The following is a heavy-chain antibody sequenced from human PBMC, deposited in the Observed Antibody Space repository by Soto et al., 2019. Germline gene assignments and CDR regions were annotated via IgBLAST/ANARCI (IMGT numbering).Heavy chain of an antibody. CDR1: GFSFSSGGVG. J-gene: IGHJ4*02. D-gene: IGHD4-17*01. Sequence: QITLKESGPQLVKPTQTLTLTCTFSGFSFSSGGVGVGWIRQPPGKALEWLAVIYWDGDKLYSPSLKSRLSIAKDTSKNQVVLTMTNMDPVDTATYYCAHSPFYGDKLDYWGQGTLVSVSS. CDR3: AHSPFYGDKLDY. V-gene: IGHV2-5*02. CDR2: IYWDGDK.